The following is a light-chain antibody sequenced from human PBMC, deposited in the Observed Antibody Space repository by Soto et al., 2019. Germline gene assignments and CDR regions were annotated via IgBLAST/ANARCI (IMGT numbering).Light chain of an antibody. J-gene: IGKJ2*01. V-gene: IGKV3-20*01. Sequence: EIVLTQSPGTLSLSQGERATLSCRASQSVSSSYLAWYQQIPGQAPRLLIYGASSRATGIPDRFSGSGSGTDFTLTISGLEPEVFAVYYCQQSGSSFYTFGQGTKLEIK. CDR1: QSVSSSY. CDR3: QQSGSSFYT. CDR2: GAS.